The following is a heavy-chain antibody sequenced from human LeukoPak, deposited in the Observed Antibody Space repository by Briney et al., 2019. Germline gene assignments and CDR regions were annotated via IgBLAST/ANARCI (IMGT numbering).Heavy chain of an antibody. Sequence: SGGSLRLSCAASGFTFSDYYMTWIRQAPGKGLEWISYISSTSTAIYYADSVKGRFTISRDNAKKSLFLQMNSLRAEDTAVYYCARGGDYLKWFGELIDAFDLWGQGTLVTVFS. D-gene: IGHD3-10*01. CDR3: ARGGDYLKWFGELIDAFDL. V-gene: IGHV3-11*01. CDR1: GFTFSDYY. CDR2: ISSTSTAI. J-gene: IGHJ3*01.